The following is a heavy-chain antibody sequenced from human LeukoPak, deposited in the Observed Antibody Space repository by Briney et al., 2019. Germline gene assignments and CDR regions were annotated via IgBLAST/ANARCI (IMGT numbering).Heavy chain of an antibody. CDR1: GGSFSGYY. Sequence: PSETLSLTCAVYGGSFSGYYWSRIRQPPGKGLEWIGEINHSGSANYNPSLVSRVTISVDTSKSQFSLKLSSVTAADTAVYYCARDSNSWNYFDNWGQGTLVTVSS. V-gene: IGHV4-34*01. CDR2: INHSGSA. J-gene: IGHJ4*02. D-gene: IGHD6-13*01. CDR3: ARDSNSWNYFDN.